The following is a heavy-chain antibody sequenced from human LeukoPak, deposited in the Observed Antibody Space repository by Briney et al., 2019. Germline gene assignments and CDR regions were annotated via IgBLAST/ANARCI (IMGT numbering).Heavy chain of an antibody. CDR2: IYPGHSDT. D-gene: IGHD1-26*01. Sequence: GESLKISCKGSGYSFTSYWIGWVRQMPGKGLVWMGIIYPGHSDTRYSPSVQGQVTISADKSIRTAYLQWSSLKASDTAMYYCARQSPQYSGSYWSFDYWGQGTLVTVSS. CDR1: GYSFTSYW. CDR3: ARQSPQYSGSYWSFDY. V-gene: IGHV5-51*01. J-gene: IGHJ4*02.